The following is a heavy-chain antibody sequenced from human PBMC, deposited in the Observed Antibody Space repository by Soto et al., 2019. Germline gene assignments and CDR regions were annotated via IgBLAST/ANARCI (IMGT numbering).Heavy chain of an antibody. CDR1: GGSFSKYG. V-gene: IGHV1-69*01. CDR2: IIPMFGIG. J-gene: IGHJ6*02. Sequence: QVQLVQSGAEVKMPGSSVRVSRKASGGSFSKYGISWVRQAPGQGLEWMGGIIPMFGIGNYAEKFLGRVTITAAESTSTSHIELSSLRSQDTAVYFCARGYRENSFYAMDVWGQGTTVTVSS. CDR3: ARGYRENSFYAMDV. D-gene: IGHD1-26*01.